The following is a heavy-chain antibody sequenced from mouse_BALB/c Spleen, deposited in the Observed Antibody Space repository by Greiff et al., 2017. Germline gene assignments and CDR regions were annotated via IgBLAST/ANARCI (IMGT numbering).Heavy chain of an antibody. CDR3: NGNYYAMDY. CDR1: GFNIKDYY. Sequence: EVQLQQSVAELVRSGASVKLSCTASGFNIKDYYMHWVKQRPEQGLEWIGWIDPENGDTEYAPKFQGKATMTADTSSNTAYLQLSSLTSEDTAVYYCNGNYYAMDYWGQGTSVTVSS. CDR2: IDPENGDT. J-gene: IGHJ4*01. V-gene: IGHV14-4*02. D-gene: IGHD2-1*01.